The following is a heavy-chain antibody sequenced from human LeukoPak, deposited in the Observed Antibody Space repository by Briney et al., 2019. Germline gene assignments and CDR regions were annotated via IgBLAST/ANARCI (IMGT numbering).Heavy chain of an antibody. Sequence: GGPLRLSCAASGFTFSDYYMSWIRQAPGKGLEWVSYISSSSSYTNYADSVKGRFTISRDNAKNSLYLHMNSLRAEDTAVYYCAKGRIVKLDYWGRGTLVTVSS. CDR3: AKGRIVKLDY. CDR2: ISSSSSYT. J-gene: IGHJ4*02. CDR1: GFTFSDYY. D-gene: IGHD1-26*01. V-gene: IGHV3-11*06.